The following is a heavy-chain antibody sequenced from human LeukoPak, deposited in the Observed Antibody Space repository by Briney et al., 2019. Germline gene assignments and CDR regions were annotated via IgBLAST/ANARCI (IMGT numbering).Heavy chain of an antibody. CDR1: GFTFSTYN. D-gene: IGHD3-10*01. Sequence: GGSLRLSCAASGFTFSTYNMNWVRQAPGKGLEWVSSIGSSRFYISYADSMRGRFTISRDNPKNSLSLQMNSLRPEDTAVYYCARIYYSDSGGFYSDYWGQGTLVTVSS. V-gene: IGHV3-21*01. CDR3: ARIYYSDSGGFYSDY. CDR2: IGSSRFYI. J-gene: IGHJ4*02.